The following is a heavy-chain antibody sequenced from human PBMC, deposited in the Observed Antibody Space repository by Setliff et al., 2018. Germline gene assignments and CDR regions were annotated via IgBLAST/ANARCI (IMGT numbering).Heavy chain of an antibody. CDR2: LKPGDSGI. Sequence: GESLTLSCQGSGYTFTNYWIGRVRQMPGKGLEWMGILKPGDSGIRYSPSFQGQVTLSADTSIATAYLHWTSLKASDTAMYYCVRHPYYDSSGYYSYFDYWGQGALVTVSS. D-gene: IGHD3-22*01. V-gene: IGHV5-51*01. CDR1: GYTFTNYW. CDR3: VRHPYYDSSGYYSYFDY. J-gene: IGHJ4*02.